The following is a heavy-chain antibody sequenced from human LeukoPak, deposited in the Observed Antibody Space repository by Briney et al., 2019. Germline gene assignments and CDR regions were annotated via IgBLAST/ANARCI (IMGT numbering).Heavy chain of an antibody. J-gene: IGHJ4*02. CDR3: ARDVGEYCSSTNCYASHY. CDR2: INPHSGGT. Sequence: ASVKVSCKASGYIFTDYYMHWVRQAPGQGLEGMGWINPHSGGTNYAQKFEGGVTMTRDTSITTAYMELSSLRSDDTAVYYCARDVGEYCSSTNCYASHYWGQGTLVTVSS. V-gene: IGHV1-2*02. CDR1: GYIFTDYY. D-gene: IGHD2-2*01.